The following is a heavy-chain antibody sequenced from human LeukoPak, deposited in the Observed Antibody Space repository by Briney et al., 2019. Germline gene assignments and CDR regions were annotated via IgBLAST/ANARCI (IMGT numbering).Heavy chain of an antibody. J-gene: IGHJ4*02. V-gene: IGHV3-23*01. CDR3: ARGGLGGPIVVVPAAFDY. CDR2: ISGSGGST. CDR1: GFTFDDYA. Sequence: PGGSLRLSCAASGFTFDDYAMHWVRQAPGKGLEWVSAISGSGGSTYYADSVKGRFTISRDSAKNPLYLQMNSLRAEDTAVYYCARGGLGGPIVVVPAAFDYWGQGTLVTVSS. D-gene: IGHD2-2*01.